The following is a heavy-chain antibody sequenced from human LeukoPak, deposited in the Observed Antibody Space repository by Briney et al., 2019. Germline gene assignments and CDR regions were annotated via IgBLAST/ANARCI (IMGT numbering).Heavy chain of an antibody. Sequence: GGSLRLSCAASGFTFSSYEMSWVRQTPGKGLEWVSYISGSGSTIYYADSVKGRFTISRDNAKSSLYLQMSSLRAEDTAVYYCARDVGSSGGWPDWGQGTLVTVSA. V-gene: IGHV3-48*03. J-gene: IGHJ4*02. CDR3: ARDVGSSGGWPD. D-gene: IGHD6-19*01. CDR1: GFTFSSYE. CDR2: ISGSGSTI.